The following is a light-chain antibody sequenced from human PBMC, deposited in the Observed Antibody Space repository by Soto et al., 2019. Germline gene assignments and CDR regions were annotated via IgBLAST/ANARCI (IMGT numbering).Light chain of an antibody. J-gene: IGLJ1*01. CDR1: SADFVSYNR. Sequence: QSALTQPPSVSGSPGQSVTISCTGTSADFVSYNRVSWYQQPPGTAPKLIIYEASNRPSGVPDRFSGSKSGNTASLTISGLQAADEADYYCSLYTSENTDVFXTGTKGTVL. CDR2: EAS. CDR3: SLYTSENTDV. V-gene: IGLV2-18*01.